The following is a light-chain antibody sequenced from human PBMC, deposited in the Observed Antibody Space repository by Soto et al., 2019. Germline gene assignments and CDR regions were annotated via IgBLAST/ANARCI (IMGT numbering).Light chain of an antibody. CDR1: QSVSVY. J-gene: IGKJ1*01. CDR2: GAS. V-gene: IGKV3-15*01. CDR3: QHYNNWPPWT. Sequence: EIVMTQSPATLSASPGERVTLSCRASQSVSVYLAWYQQNFGQAPRLLIYGASTRATGIPARFSGSGSGTEFTLTISSLQSEDFAVYYCQHYNNWPPWTFGQGTKVEIK.